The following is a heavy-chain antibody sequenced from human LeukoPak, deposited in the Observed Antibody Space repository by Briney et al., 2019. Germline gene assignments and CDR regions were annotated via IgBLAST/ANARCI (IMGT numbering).Heavy chain of an antibody. Sequence: SETLSLTCAAYGVSFSGYYWSWLRQPPGKGLEWIGEINHSGSTNYNPSLKSRVTISVDTSKNQFSLKLSSVTAADTAVYYCARGRYSYGYWGQGTLVTVSS. CDR3: ARGRYSYGY. J-gene: IGHJ4*02. CDR1: GVSFSGYY. CDR2: INHSGST. V-gene: IGHV4-34*01. D-gene: IGHD5-18*01.